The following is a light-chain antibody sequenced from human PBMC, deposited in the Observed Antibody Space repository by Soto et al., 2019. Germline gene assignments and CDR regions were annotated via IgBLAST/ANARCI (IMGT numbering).Light chain of an antibody. CDR2: DAS. CDR1: QSVSSY. Sequence: ICLTHSPSTLSLSGCERCTRSLMASQSVSSYLAWYQQKPGQAPRLLIYDASNRATGIPARFSGSGSRTDFTLTISSLAPEDFAVYYCQPRSNWPTFGQGTKVDIK. CDR3: QPRSNWPT. V-gene: IGKV3-11*01. J-gene: IGKJ1*01.